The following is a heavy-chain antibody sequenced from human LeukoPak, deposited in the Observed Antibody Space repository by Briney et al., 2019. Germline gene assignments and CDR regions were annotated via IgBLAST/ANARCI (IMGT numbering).Heavy chain of an antibody. CDR2: IYTSGST. D-gene: IGHD3-3*01. V-gene: IGHV4-4*07. CDR3: ARGVYDFWSGYLSYFDY. J-gene: IGHJ4*02. Sequence: SETLSLTCTVSGGSISSYYWSWIRQPAGKGLEWIGRIYTSGSTNYNPSLKSRVTMSVDTSKNQFSLKLSSVTAADTAVYYCARGVYDFWSGYLSYFDYWGQGTLVTVSS. CDR1: GGSISSYY.